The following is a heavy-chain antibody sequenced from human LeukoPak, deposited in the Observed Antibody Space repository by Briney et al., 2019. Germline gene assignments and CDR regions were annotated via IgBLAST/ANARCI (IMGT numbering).Heavy chain of an antibody. V-gene: IGHV3-49*03. Sequence: GGSLRLSCTASGFTFGDYAMSWFRQAPGKGLEWVGFIRSKAYGGTTEYAASVKGRFTISRDDSKSIAYLQMNSLKTEDTAVYYCTRPPKAGLVSSYYGDVWGQGTLVTVSS. J-gene: IGHJ4*02. CDR3: TRPPKAGLVSSYYGDV. D-gene: IGHD3-10*01. CDR2: IRSKAYGGTT. CDR1: GFTFGDYA.